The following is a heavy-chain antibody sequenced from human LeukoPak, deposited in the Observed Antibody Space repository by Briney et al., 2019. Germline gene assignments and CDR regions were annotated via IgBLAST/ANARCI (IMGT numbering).Heavy chain of an antibody. J-gene: IGHJ5*02. D-gene: IGHD1-26*01. CDR1: GGSISSSNYY. V-gene: IGHV4-39*01. Sequence: SETLSLTCTVSGGSISSSNYYWAWIRQPPGKGLEWIGSIYFGGTTYYNPSLKSRVTLSVDTSENQFSLMLSSVTASDTAVYYCARHRKVGNLFDPWGQGTLVTVSS. CDR3: ARHRKVGNLFDP. CDR2: IYFGGTT.